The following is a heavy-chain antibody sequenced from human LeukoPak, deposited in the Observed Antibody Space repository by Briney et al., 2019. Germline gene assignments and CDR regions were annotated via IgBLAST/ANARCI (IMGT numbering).Heavy chain of an antibody. CDR2: ISYDGSNK. CDR1: GXTFSSYG. V-gene: IGHV3-30*03. J-gene: IGHJ4*02. D-gene: IGHD4-23*01. CDR3: ARANVGGYSGFDY. Sequence: GGSLRLSCAASGXTFSSYGMHWVRQAPGKGLEWVVVISYDGSNKYYAVCVKGRFTISRDNSKNTLYLQMNSLRAEDTAVYYCARANVGGYSGFDYWGQGTLVTVSS.